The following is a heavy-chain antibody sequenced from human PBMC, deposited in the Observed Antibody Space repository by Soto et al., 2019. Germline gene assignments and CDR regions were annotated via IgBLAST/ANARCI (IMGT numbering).Heavy chain of an antibody. V-gene: IGHV1-2*02. CDR2: LNPNSGAT. Sequence: GASVKVSCKTSEYTFTDNYIYWIRQAPGQGLEWMGWLNPNSGATDFAQRFQGRVTLTSDTSISTAYMELNRLTSDDTAVFYCARQSCGSTSCFYDSWGPGTLVTAPQ. CDR3: ARQSCGSTSCFYDS. CDR1: EYTFTDNY. J-gene: IGHJ4*02. D-gene: IGHD2-2*01.